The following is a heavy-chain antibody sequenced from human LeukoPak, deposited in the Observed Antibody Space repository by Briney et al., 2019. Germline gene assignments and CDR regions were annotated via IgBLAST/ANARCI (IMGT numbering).Heavy chain of an antibody. J-gene: IGHJ6*02. CDR2: IYYSGST. CDR3: ARRYCSSTSCYPGMDV. V-gene: IGHV4-59*08. Sequence: SETLPLTCTVSGGSISSYYWSWIRQPPGKGLEWVGYIYYSGSTNYNPSLTSRVTISVDTSKNQFSLKLSSVTAADTAVYYCARRYCSSTSCYPGMDVWGQGTTVTVSS. D-gene: IGHD2-2*01. CDR1: GGSISSYY.